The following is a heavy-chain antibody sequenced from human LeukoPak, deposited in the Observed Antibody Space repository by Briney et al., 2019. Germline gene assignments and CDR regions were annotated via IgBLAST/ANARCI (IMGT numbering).Heavy chain of an antibody. CDR1: GFTFSTYA. Sequence: PGGSLRLSCAASGFTFSTYAISWVRQPPGKGLEWIGEINHSGSTNYDPSLKSRVTISVDTSKNQFSLKLSSVTAADTASSYCQTGSQGQGYCSRGSCRAKIFDYWGQGTLVTVSS. V-gene: IGHV4-34*08. CDR2: INHSGST. CDR3: QTGSQGQGYCSRGSCRAKIFDY. D-gene: IGHD2-15*01. J-gene: IGHJ4*02.